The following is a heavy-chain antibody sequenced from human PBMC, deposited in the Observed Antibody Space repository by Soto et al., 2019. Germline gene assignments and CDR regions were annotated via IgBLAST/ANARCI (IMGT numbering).Heavy chain of an antibody. CDR1: GFTFSSYS. Sequence: GGSLRLSCAASGFTFSSYSMNWVRQAPGKGLEWVSSISSSSSYIYYADSVKGRFTISRDNAKNSLYLQMNSLRAEDTAVYYCARWEDDIVLMVYGNDAFDIWGQGTMVTVSS. CDR2: ISSSSSYI. D-gene: IGHD2-8*01. CDR3: ARWEDDIVLMVYGNDAFDI. J-gene: IGHJ3*02. V-gene: IGHV3-21*01.